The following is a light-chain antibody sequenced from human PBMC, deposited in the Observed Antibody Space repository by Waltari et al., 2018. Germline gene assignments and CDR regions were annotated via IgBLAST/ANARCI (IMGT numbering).Light chain of an antibody. CDR3: QTWDSNTVV. CDR1: KLGDKY. V-gene: IGLV3-1*01. CDR2: QDT. J-gene: IGLJ2*01. Sequence: SYELTQPPSVSASPGPTATITCIRDKLGDKYTSWYQQKLGQSPVLVIYQDTKRPSVIPERFSGSNSGNTATLTVSGTQAVDEASYYCQTWDSNTVVFGGGTTLTVL.